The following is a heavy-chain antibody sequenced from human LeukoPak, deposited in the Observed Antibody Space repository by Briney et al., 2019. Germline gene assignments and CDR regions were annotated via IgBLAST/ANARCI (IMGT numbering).Heavy chain of an antibody. CDR3: ARENPSGYYNRPIDY. CDR2: IYYSGSI. J-gene: IGHJ4*02. Sequence: SETLSLTCTVSGASISSYYWSWIRQPPGKGLEWIGDIYYSGSIKYNPSLKSRVTISVDTSKNQFSLKLSSVTAADTAIYYCARENPSGYYNRPIDYWGQGTLVTVSS. V-gene: IGHV4-59*01. D-gene: IGHD3-22*01. CDR1: GASISSYY.